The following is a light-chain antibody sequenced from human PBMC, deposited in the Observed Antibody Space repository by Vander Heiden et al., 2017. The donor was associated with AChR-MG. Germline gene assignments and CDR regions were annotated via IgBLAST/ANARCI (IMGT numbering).Light chain of an antibody. CDR3: YSYAGT. J-gene: IGLJ1*01. CDR1: SSDVGAYNY. Sequence: QSALTQPRPASGSPGQSVTISCTGTSSDVGAYNYVHWYQQHPGKAPKLMIYDVSKRPSGVPDRFSGSKSGNTASLTISGLQAEDEADYYCYSYAGTFGTGTKLTVL. CDR2: DVS. V-gene: IGLV2-11*01.